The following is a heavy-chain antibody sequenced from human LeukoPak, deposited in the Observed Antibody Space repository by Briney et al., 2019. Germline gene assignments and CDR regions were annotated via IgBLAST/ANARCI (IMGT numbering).Heavy chain of an antibody. CDR2: INAGNGNT. CDR3: ARLKYCTNGVCYAGFDY. Sequence: ASVKVSCKASGGTFSSYAISWVRQAPGQRLEWMGWINAGNGNTKYSQKFQGRVTITRDTPADTAYMELSSLRSEDTAVYYCARLKYCTNGVCYAGFDYWGQGTLVTVSS. D-gene: IGHD2-8*01. CDR1: GGTFSSYA. V-gene: IGHV1-3*01. J-gene: IGHJ4*02.